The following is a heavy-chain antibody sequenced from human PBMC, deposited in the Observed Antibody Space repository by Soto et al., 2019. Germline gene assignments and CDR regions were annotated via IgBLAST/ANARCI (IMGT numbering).Heavy chain of an antibody. CDR3: AKRRVGSASSPPHFDN. Sequence: GGSLRLSCAASGFTFSAYDMAWVRQAPGKGLEWVSGISGGGDRTYYADSVKGRFTISRDNAKNTLYLQMNSLRAEDTAVYFCAKRRVGSASSPPHFDNWGQGTLVTVSS. J-gene: IGHJ4*02. V-gene: IGHV3-23*01. D-gene: IGHD1-26*01. CDR1: GFTFSAYD. CDR2: ISGGGDRT.